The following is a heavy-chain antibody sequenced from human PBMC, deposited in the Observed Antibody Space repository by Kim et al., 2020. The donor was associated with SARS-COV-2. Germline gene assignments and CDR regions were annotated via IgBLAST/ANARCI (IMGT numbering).Heavy chain of an antibody. Sequence: YSPAVQSPVTISADKSISTAYLQWSSLKASDTAMYYCARRRRDYYYGMDVWGQGTTVTVSS. V-gene: IGHV5-51*01. CDR3: ARRRRDYYYGMDV. J-gene: IGHJ6*02.